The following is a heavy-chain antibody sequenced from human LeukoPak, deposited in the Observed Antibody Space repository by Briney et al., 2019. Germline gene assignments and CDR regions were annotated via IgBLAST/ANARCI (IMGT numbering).Heavy chain of an antibody. J-gene: IGHJ4*02. CDR2: IYYSGST. D-gene: IGHD6-19*01. V-gene: IGHV4-59*01. Sequence: SETLSLTCTVSGGSISSYYWSWIRQPPGKGLEWIGYIYYSGSTNYNPSLKSRVTISVDTSKNQFSLKLSSVTAADTAVYYCGAESERWLVRSWGQGTLVTVSS. CDR1: GGSISSYY. CDR3: GAESERWLVRS.